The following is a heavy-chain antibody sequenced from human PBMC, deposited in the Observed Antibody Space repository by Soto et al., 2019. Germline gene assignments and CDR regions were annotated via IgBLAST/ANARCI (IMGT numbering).Heavy chain of an antibody. V-gene: IGHV4-59*13. J-gene: IGHJ5*02. D-gene: IGHD1-1*01. CDR3: ARLSVDLNDYWSLDP. CDR1: GGSISSYY. CDR2: VSYTGST. Sequence: QVQLQESGPGLVKPSETLPLTCTVSGGSISSYYWSGIRQPPGKGLEWIGYVSYTGSTYYNPSLQSRVTISLGTSMNRFSLKVSSVTAADTAVYYCARLSVDLNDYWSLDPWGQGTLVTVSS.